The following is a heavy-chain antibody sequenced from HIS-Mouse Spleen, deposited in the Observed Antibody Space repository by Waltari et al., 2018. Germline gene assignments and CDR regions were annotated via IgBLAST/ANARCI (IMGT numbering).Heavy chain of an antibody. CDR3: ARVRDDPGENGYYYGMDV. J-gene: IGHJ6*02. CDR1: GYTFTGYY. CDR2: INPNSGGT. Sequence: QVQLVQSGAEVKKPGASVKVSCKASGYTFTGYYMHWVRQAPGQGLEWMGWINPNSGGTNYAQKFQGRFTMTRDTSISTAYMELSRLRSDDTAVYYCARVRDDPGENGYYYGMDVWGQGTTVTVSS. V-gene: IGHV1-2*02. D-gene: IGHD2-8*01.